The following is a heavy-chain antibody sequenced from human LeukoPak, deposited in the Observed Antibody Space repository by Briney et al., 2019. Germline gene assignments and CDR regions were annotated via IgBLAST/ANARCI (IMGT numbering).Heavy chain of an antibody. CDR1: GYSISSGYY. Sequence: SETLSLTCAVSGYSISSGYYWGWIRQPPGKGLEWIGSMHHSGTTFYNPSLKSRVTVALDMSKNQFSLKLESVTAEDTAIYYCARKDTCALGVDYWGQGTLVTVSS. CDR2: MHHSGTT. J-gene: IGHJ4*02. D-gene: IGHD1-26*01. CDR3: ARKDTCALGVDY. V-gene: IGHV4-38-2*01.